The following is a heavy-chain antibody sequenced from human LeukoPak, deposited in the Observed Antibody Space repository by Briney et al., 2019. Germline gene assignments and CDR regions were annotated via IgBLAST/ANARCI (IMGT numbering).Heavy chain of an antibody. J-gene: IGHJ4*02. V-gene: IGHV3-23*01. CDR3: AKVTYSYDSSGYSGLDY. D-gene: IGHD3-22*01. CDR2: ITGSGGST. Sequence: GGSLRLSCAASGFTFSSYAMSWVRQAPGKGLEWVSGITGSGGSTYYADSVKGRFTISRDNSKNTLYLQMNSLRAEDTAVYYCAKVTYSYDSSGYSGLDYWGQGTLVTVSS. CDR1: GFTFSSYA.